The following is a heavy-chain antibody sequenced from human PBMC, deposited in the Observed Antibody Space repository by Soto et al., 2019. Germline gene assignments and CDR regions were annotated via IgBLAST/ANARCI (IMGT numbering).Heavy chain of an antibody. D-gene: IGHD6-13*01. Sequence: SSETLSLTCAVYGGSFSGYYWSCIRQPPGKGLEWIGEINHSGSTNYNPSLKSRVTISVDTSKNQFSLKLSSVTAADTAVYYCARGKKGYSSSWYNPRSYYMHVWDKGPTVTGSS. J-gene: IGHJ6*03. V-gene: IGHV4-34*01. CDR1: GGSFSGYY. CDR3: ARGKKGYSSSWYNPRSYYMHV. CDR2: INHSGST.